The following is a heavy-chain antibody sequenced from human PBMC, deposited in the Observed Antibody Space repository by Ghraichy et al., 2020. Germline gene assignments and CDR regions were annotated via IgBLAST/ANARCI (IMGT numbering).Heavy chain of an antibody. Sequence: SETLSLTCTVSGGSISTYYWSWIRQPPGEGLEWIGFISYSGSTSYNPSLKSRLTMSVDTSKNQFSLNLRSVTSADTAMYYCARDAIGGVIDAFDVWGQGTMVTVSS. J-gene: IGHJ3*01. CDR3: ARDAIGGVIDAFDV. V-gene: IGHV4-59*01. CDR1: GGSISTYY. D-gene: IGHD3-16*02. CDR2: ISYSGST.